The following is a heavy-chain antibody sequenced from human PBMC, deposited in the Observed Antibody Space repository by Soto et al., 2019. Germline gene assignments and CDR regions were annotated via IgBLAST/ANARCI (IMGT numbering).Heavy chain of an antibody. D-gene: IGHD3-3*01. Sequence: SGPTLVKPTQTLTLTCTFSGFSLSTSGVGVGWIRQPPGKALEWLALIYWDDDKRYSPSLKSRLTITKDTSKNQVVLTMTNMDPVDTATYYCAHRPPYYDFWSGYYLGRKAPTENNWFDPWGQGTLVTVSS. J-gene: IGHJ5*02. CDR3: AHRPPYYDFWSGYYLGRKAPTENNWFDP. V-gene: IGHV2-5*02. CDR1: GFSLSTSGVG. CDR2: IYWDDDK.